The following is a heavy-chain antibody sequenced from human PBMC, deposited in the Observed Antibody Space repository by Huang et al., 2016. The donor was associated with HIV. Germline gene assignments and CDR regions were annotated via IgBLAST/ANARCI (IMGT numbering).Heavy chain of an antibody. J-gene: IGHJ5*02. D-gene: IGHD3-22*01. Sequence: QVQLQESGPGLVKASQTLSLTCTVSVGSIGSGGDSWSWIRQPAGKGLEWIGHIYASGSTNYRPFLKSRFTIAINASKNQFSLRLTSVTAADTAVYYCARDHYYDSSGYFNWFDPWGQGTLVTVSS. V-gene: IGHV4-61*09. CDR2: IYASGST. CDR1: VGSIGSGGDS. CDR3: ARDHYYDSSGYFNWFDP.